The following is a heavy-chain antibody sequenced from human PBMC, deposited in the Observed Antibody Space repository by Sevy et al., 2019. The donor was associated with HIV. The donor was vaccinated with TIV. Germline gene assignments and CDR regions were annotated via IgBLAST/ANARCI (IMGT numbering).Heavy chain of an antibody. J-gene: IGHJ4*02. CDR2: FDPGDGDAET. D-gene: IGHD3-9*01. CDR1: GYTLTEFS. Sequence: ASVKVSCKVSGYTLTEFSIHWVRQAPGKGLEWMGGFDPGDGDAETPYAQKSRDRLTMTADTSTDTVYMELSSLRSEDTAVYYCATDTTGYHSTLDYWGQGTLVTVSS. V-gene: IGHV1-24*01. CDR3: ATDTTGYHSTLDY.